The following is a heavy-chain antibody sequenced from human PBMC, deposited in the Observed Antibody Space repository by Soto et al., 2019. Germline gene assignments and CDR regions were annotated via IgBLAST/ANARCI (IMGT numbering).Heavy chain of an antibody. CDR3: ARRGGSYSLHGMDV. J-gene: IGHJ6*02. Sequence: GGSLRLSCAASGFTFSSYEMNWVRQAPGKGLEWVSYISSSGSTIYYADSVKGRFTISRDNAKNSLYLQMNSLRAEDTAVYYCARRGGSYSLHGMDVWGQGTTVTVSS. CDR1: GFTFSSYE. D-gene: IGHD1-26*01. CDR2: ISSSGSTI. V-gene: IGHV3-48*03.